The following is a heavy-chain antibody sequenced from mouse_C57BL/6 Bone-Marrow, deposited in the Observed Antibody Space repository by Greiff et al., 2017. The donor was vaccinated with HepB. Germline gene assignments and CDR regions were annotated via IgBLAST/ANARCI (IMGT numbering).Heavy chain of an antibody. J-gene: IGHJ4*01. V-gene: IGHV14-4*01. Sequence: EVKLMESGAELVRPGASVKLSCTASGFNIKDDYMHWVKQRPEQGLEWIGWIDPENGDTEYASKFQGKATITADTSSNTAYLQLSSLTSEDTAVYYCTTLREDYAMDYWGQGTSVTVSS. CDR1: GFNIKDDY. CDR3: TTLREDYAMDY. CDR2: IDPENGDT.